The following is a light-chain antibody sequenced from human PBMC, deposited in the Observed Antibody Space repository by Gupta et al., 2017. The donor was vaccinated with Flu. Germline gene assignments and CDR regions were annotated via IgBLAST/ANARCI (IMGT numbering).Light chain of an antibody. V-gene: IGKV1-27*01. J-gene: IGKJ4*01. CDR1: KDIGSY. CDR3: QKYNSAPPA. CDR2: AAS. Sequence: PTSLAASVGDRVTINCRASKDIGSYLAWYQQKSGKRPKLLIYAASSTQSGVPSRFSASGFGTSFTLIITSLQPEDVATYYCQKYNSAPPAFGGGTKVEIK.